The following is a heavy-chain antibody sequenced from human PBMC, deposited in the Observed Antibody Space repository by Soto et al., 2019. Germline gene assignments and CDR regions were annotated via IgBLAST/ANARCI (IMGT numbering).Heavy chain of an antibody. V-gene: IGHV3-23*01. CDR1: GFAFSTYA. J-gene: IGHJ6*02. CDR3: AKVTKRAAAGRYEYYKYGMDV. D-gene: IGHD6-13*01. Sequence: GGSLRLSYAASGFAFSTYAMTWVRQAPGKGLEWVSVISGSGGSSYYAASVKGRFTISRDNSKNTLFLQMNGLRAEDTAVYYCAKVTKRAAAGRYEYYKYGMDVWGQGTTVTVSS. CDR2: ISGSGGSS.